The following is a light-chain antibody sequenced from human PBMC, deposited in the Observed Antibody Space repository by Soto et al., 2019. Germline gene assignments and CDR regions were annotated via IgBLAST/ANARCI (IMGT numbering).Light chain of an antibody. V-gene: IGKV1-9*01. CDR1: QGISSY. CDR3: QQLNSYPIS. Sequence: DIQLTQSPSFLSASVGDRVTITCRASQGISSYLAWYQQKPGKAPKLLIYAASAMESGVPSRFSGSGSGTEFTLTISSLEHEDVSTYHCQQLNSYPISFGQGTRLEIK. CDR2: AAS. J-gene: IGKJ5*01.